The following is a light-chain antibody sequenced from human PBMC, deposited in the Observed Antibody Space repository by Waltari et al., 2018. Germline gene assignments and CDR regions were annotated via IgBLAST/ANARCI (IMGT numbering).Light chain of an antibody. J-gene: IGKJ1*01. CDR1: QVISNW. Sequence: DIQMTQSPSSVSASVGDRVTIVCRASQVISNWLAWYQQKPGKAPKFLIYAASVLQTGVPSRFSGSGSGTDFTLTITNLQPEDFATYFCQQGASFPPTFGQGTKVEVK. CDR3: QQGASFPPT. CDR2: AAS. V-gene: IGKV1-12*01.